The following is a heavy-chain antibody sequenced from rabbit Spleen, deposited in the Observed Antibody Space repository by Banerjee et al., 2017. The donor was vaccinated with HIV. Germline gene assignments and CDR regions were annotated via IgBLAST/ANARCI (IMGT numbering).Heavy chain of an antibody. CDR3: ARGVGSRYSWYFNL. V-gene: IGHV1S45*01. J-gene: IGHJ4*01. CDR2: IYPGTSRNT. Sequence: QEQLVESGGGLVQPGGSLKLSCKASGFDFSNNAMCWVRQAPGKGLEWIGCIYPGTSRNTYYANWAKGRFTISKASSTAVTLQMTSLTAADTATYFCARGVGSRYSWYFNLWGQGTLVTVS. D-gene: IGHD8-1*01. CDR1: GFDFSNNA.